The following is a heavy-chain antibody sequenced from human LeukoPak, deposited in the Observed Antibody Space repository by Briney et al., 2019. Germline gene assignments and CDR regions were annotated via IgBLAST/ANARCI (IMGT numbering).Heavy chain of an antibody. J-gene: IGHJ3*02. CDR1: GGSFSGYY. V-gene: IGHV4-34*01. CDR3: AGRCDSSGYYYVRRAFDI. D-gene: IGHD3-22*01. CDR2: INHSGST. Sequence: SETLPLNCAVYGGSFSGYYWSWIRQPPGKGLEWIGEINHSGSTNYNPSLKSRVTISVDTSKNQFSLKLSSVTAADTAVYYCAGRCDSSGYYYVRRAFDIWGQGTMVTVSS.